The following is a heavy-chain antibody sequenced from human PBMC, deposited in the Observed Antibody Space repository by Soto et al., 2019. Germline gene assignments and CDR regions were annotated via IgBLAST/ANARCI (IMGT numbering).Heavy chain of an antibody. CDR2: ISGSGGST. CDR3: AKGPYSSGYFNY. J-gene: IGHJ4*02. V-gene: IGHV3-23*01. D-gene: IGHD3-22*01. CDR1: GFTFSSYA. Sequence: EVQLLESGGGLVQPGGSLRLSCAASGFTFSSYAMSWVRQAPGKGLEWVSAISGSGGSTYYADSVKGRFTISRDNSKNTLYLQMSSLRAEDTAVYYCAKGPYSSGYFNYWGQGTLVTVSS.